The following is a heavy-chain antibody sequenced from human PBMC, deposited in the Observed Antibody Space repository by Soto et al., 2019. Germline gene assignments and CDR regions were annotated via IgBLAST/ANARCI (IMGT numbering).Heavy chain of an antibody. D-gene: IGHD3-10*01. V-gene: IGHV3-53*01. CDR2: FYSGGST. J-gene: IGHJ4*02. CDR3: ARGFPSMTYYGEYYFDY. CDR1: GFTVSTNY. Sequence: GSLRLSCEAFGFTVSTNYMSWVRQTPGKGLEWVSVFYSGGSTFCADSVKGRFTISRDNSRNTLYLQMRSLRAEDTAVYYCARGFPSMTYYGEYYFDYWGQGTLVTVSS.